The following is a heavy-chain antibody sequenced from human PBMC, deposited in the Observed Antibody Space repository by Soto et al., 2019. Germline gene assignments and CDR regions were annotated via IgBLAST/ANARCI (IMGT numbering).Heavy chain of an antibody. V-gene: IGHV3-48*03. D-gene: IGHD3-10*01. Sequence: EVQLVESGGGLVQPGGSLRLSCAVSGFTYGAYEMNWVRQAPGKGLEWVSYISSSGSIRYYAGSVQGRFTISRDNANNSLYLQMNSLRAEDTDVYYCARDLRTLDRGVPYGMDVWGQGTTVTVSS. J-gene: IGHJ6*02. CDR1: GFTYGAYE. CDR2: ISSSGSIR. CDR3: ARDLRTLDRGVPYGMDV.